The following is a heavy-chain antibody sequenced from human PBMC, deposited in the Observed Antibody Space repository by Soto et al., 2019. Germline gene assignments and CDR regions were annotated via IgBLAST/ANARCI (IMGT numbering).Heavy chain of an antibody. Sequence: LSLTCPVSGGSISSGGYYWSWIRQHPGKGLEWIGYIYYSGSTYYNPSLKSRVTISVDTSKNQFSLKLSSVTAADTAVYYCARFPSRNIAARWFDPWGQGTLVTVSS. CDR1: GGSISSGGYY. J-gene: IGHJ5*02. D-gene: IGHD6-13*01. CDR2: IYYSGST. CDR3: ARFPSRNIAARWFDP. V-gene: IGHV4-31*03.